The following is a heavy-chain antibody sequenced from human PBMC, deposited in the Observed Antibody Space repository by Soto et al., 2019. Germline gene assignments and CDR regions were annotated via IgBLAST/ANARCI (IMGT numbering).Heavy chain of an antibody. Sequence: SLRLSCAASGFTFSSYWMSWVRQAPGKGLEWVANIKQDGSEKYYVDSVKGRFTISRDNAKNSLYLQMNSLRAEDTAVYYCASLPVADYYYYGMDVWGQGTTVGVSS. J-gene: IGHJ6*02. CDR1: GFTFSSYW. D-gene: IGHD6-19*01. CDR2: IKQDGSEK. CDR3: ASLPVADYYYYGMDV. V-gene: IGHV3-7*01.